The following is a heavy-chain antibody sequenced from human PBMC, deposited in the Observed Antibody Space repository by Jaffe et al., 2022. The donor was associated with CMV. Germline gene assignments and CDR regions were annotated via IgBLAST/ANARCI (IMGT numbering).Heavy chain of an antibody. V-gene: IGHV1-2*02. CDR1: GYTFSSYY. J-gene: IGHJ6*02. D-gene: IGHD3-10*01. Sequence: QVQLVQSGAEVKKPGASMKVSCKASGYTFSSYYIHWVRQTPGQGPEWMGWINPNSGDTKYAESFQGRVTVTRDTSISTAYMELSGLRSDDTGLYYCARGGEPPTYADVWGQGTTVIVSS. CDR3: ARGGEPPTYADV. CDR2: INPNSGDT.